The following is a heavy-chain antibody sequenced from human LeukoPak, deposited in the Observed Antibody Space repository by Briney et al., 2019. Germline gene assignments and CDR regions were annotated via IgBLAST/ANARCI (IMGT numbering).Heavy chain of an antibody. Sequence: ASVKVSCKVSGYTLTELSMHWVRQAPGKGLEWMGGFDPEDGETIYAQKFQGRVTMTEDSSTDTAYMELSSLRSEDTAAYYCATDLYGSGSYYTSYWGQGTLVTVSS. CDR2: FDPEDGET. V-gene: IGHV1-24*01. J-gene: IGHJ4*02. D-gene: IGHD3-10*01. CDR3: ATDLYGSGSYYTSY. CDR1: GYTLTELS.